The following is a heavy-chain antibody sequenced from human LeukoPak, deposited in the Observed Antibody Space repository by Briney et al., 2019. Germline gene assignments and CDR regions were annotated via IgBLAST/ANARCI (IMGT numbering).Heavy chain of an antibody. J-gene: IGHJ4*02. CDR3: AREGARTTIVGATIGYVDY. CDR1: GFNFRAYW. D-gene: IGHD1-26*01. Sequence: GGSLRLSCTTSGFNFRAYWMGWVRQAPGKGLEWVANIHQHGSKENYLDSVKGRFTISRDNAKSSIYLQMNSLRAEDTAVYYCAREGARTTIVGATIGYVDYWGQGTLVTVSS. CDR2: IHQHGSKE. V-gene: IGHV3-7*01.